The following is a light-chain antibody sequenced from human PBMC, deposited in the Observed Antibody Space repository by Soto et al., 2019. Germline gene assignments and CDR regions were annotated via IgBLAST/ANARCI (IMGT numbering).Light chain of an antibody. Sequence: EIVLTQSPATLSLSPGERATLSCRASQSVSIDLAWYQQKPGQAPRLLIYGASTRATGIPARFSGSGSGTEFTLTISSLQSEDSAVYYCQQYNIWPPWTFGQGTKVDIK. CDR2: GAS. CDR1: QSVSID. V-gene: IGKV3-15*01. CDR3: QQYNIWPPWT. J-gene: IGKJ1*01.